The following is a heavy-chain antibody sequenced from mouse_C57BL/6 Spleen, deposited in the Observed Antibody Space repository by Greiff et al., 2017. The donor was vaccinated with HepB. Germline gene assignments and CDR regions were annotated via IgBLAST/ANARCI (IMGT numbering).Heavy chain of an antibody. CDR2: IYPGGGYT. D-gene: IGHD2-4*01. Sequence: QVQLQQSGAELVRPGTSVKMSCKASGYTFTNYWIGWAKQRPGHGLEWIGDIYPGGGYTNYNEKFKGKATLTADKSSSTAYMQFSSLTSEDSAIYYCAREGAPYDYDGRRRYFDYWGQGTTLTVSS. J-gene: IGHJ2*01. CDR3: AREGAPYDYDGRRRYFDY. CDR1: GYTFTNYW. V-gene: IGHV1-63*01.